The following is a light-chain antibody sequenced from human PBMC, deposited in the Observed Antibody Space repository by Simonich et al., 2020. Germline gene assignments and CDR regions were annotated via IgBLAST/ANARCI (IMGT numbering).Light chain of an antibody. Sequence: QSALTQPASVSGSPGQSITISCTGTRSDVGGYNYVSWYQQHPGKAPKLMIYDVSNRPAGGSNRFSGSKSGNTASLTISGLQAEDEADYYCSSYTSSSTWVFGGGTKLTVL. CDR2: DVS. CDR3: SSYTSSSTWV. V-gene: IGLV2-14*03. CDR1: RSDVGGYNY. J-gene: IGLJ3*02.